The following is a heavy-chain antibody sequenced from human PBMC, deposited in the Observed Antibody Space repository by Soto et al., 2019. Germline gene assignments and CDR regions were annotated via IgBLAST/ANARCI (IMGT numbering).Heavy chain of an antibody. J-gene: IGHJ4*02. CDR2: VGGRGGNA. V-gene: IGHV3-23*01. CDR1: GFTFNDYA. D-gene: IGHD2-21*02. Sequence: GGSLRLSCAASGFTFNDYAINWVRQVPWRGLEYVSVVGGRGGNAVYADSMKGRFIISRDNSKNTVYLQMNNLRVDDSAMYYCAKARNSGDFAGSYDSWGQGTLVTVSS. CDR3: AKARNSGDFAGSYDS.